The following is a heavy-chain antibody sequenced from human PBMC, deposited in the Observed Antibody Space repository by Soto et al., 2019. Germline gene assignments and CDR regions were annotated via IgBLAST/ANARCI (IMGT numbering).Heavy chain of an antibody. CDR2: IKQDGSEK. CDR1: GFTFSSSW. V-gene: IGHV3-7*03. Sequence: GGSLRPSGAALGFTFSSSWMTWVRQAPGKGLEWVANIKQDGSEKYYVDSVKGRFTISRDNSKNSVYLQMSSLRAEDTAVYYCARDKNWGSRYFDYWGQGTLVTVSS. CDR3: ARDKNWGSRYFDY. D-gene: IGHD7-27*01. J-gene: IGHJ4*02.